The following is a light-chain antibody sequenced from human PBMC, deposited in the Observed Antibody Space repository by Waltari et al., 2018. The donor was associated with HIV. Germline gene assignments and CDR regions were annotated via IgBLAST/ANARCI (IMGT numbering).Light chain of an antibody. Sequence: EMVLTQSPATRSLSPGERATLSCTPSDGISRDLGWYQQKPGQARRLLIYDASHRAPVIPDRFSGSGSGTEFTLTISSLEPEDFAVYFSQQRGSGWLTFGGGTKVEIK. CDR2: DAS. CDR1: DGISRD. J-gene: IGKJ4*01. V-gene: IGKV3-11*01. CDR3: QQRGSGWLT.